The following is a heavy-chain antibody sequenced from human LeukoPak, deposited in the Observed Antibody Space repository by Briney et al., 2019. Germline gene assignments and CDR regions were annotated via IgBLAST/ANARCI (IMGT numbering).Heavy chain of an antibody. J-gene: IGHJ4*02. V-gene: IGHV3-15*01. CDR2: IKSKTNGETT. Sequence: GGSLRLSRAASGFAFSNAWMSWVRQAPGKGLEWVGRIKSKTNGETTDYAAPLKGRFTISRDDSKNTLFPQVNTLKTEDTAMYYCTSDDPVNRSWGQGTLVTVSS. CDR3: TSDDPVNRS. CDR1: GFAFSNAW.